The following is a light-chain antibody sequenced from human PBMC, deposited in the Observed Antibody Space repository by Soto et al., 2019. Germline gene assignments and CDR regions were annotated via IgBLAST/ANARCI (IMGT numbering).Light chain of an antibody. V-gene: IGLV2-14*01. Sequence: QSVLTXPASVSGSPGQSXTXXXAXXXXXXTSYNYVSWYQQHPGQAPKLMIYEVNNRPSGVSNRFSGSKSGTTASLTISGLQAEDEADYYCSSHTNSNTVYVFGAGTKLTVL. J-gene: IGLJ1*01. CDR1: XXXXTSYNY. CDR3: SSHTNSNTVYV. CDR2: EVN.